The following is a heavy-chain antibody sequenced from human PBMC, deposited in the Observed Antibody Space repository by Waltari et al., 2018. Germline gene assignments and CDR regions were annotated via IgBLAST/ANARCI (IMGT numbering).Heavy chain of an antibody. J-gene: IGHJ4*02. CDR3: ARDRGRGLYLDT. Sequence: WWSGVRQTTGQGVEGIRQVLGSGRTTYNPSFARRVTISLDTSTHRFALKMTSATAADAALYYCARDRGRGLYLDTWGQGILVTVSP. V-gene: IGHV4-4*02. CDR1: W. CDR2: VLGSGRT. D-gene: IGHD2-15*01.